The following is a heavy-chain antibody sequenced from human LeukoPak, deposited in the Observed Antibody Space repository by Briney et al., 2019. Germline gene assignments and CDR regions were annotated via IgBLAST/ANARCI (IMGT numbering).Heavy chain of an antibody. CDR1: GFTVSSNY. CDR3: ATAAGIAAPGTKGLDY. V-gene: IGHV3-15*01. J-gene: IGHJ4*02. Sequence: GGSLRLSCAASGFTVSSNYMNWVRQAPGKGLEWIGRIKSQTDGGTIAYAAPVKGRFTISRDDSKNTLDLQMNSLKTEDTAVYYCATAAGIAAPGTKGLDYWGQGTLVTVSS. D-gene: IGHD6-13*01. CDR2: IKSQTDGGTI.